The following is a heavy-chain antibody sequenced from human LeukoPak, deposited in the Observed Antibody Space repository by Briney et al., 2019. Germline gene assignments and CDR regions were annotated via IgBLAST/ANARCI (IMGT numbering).Heavy chain of an antibody. V-gene: IGHV3-30*03. D-gene: IGHD3-3*01. CDR2: ISNDGSRK. CDR1: GFTFSSHG. J-gene: IGHJ4*02. CDR3: ARDRAWNYFDY. Sequence: GGSLRLSCAPSGFTFSSHGMHWVRQAPGKGLEWVAIISNDGSRKYYAHSAEGRFTISRDNSKNTLYLQMDSLRAEDTAVYYCARDRAWNYFDYWGQGTLVTVSS.